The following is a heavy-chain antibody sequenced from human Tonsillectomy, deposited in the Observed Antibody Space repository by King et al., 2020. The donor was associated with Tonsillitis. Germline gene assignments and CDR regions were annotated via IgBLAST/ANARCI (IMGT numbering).Heavy chain of an antibody. V-gene: IGHV3-7*01. D-gene: IGHD4-17*01. J-gene: IGHJ5*02. CDR1: GFTFRTFW. CDR2: IKQDGSEQ. CDR3: ARDETYGDTDSWFDP. Sequence: QLVQSGGGLVQPGGSLRLSCAASGFTFRTFWMNWVRQAPGKGLEWVANIKQDGSEQYYVDSVKGRFTISRDNAKNSLFLQMNSLRAEDTAVYYCARDETYGDTDSWFDPWGQGTLVIVSS.